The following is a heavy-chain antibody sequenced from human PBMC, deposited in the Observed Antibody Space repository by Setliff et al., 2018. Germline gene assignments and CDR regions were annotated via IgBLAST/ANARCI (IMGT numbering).Heavy chain of an antibody. Sequence: SETLSLTCTVSGASITNINYYWGLIRQPPGKGLEWIGSIFYSGRTFYNPSLESRVTISVDTSKNQFSLTLSSVTAADTAVYYCARLPNYVWGSPVDYWGQGTLVTAPQ. CDR1: GASITNINYY. D-gene: IGHD3-16*01. V-gene: IGHV4-39*01. J-gene: IGHJ4*02. CDR2: IFYSGRT. CDR3: ARLPNYVWGSPVDY.